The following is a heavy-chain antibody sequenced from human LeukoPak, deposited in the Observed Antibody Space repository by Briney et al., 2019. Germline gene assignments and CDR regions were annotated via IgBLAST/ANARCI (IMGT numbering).Heavy chain of an antibody. D-gene: IGHD5-24*01. Sequence: YADSVEGRFTISRDNSENTLYLQMKSLRAEDTAVYYCARGDGYNFFDYWGQGTLVTVSS. J-gene: IGHJ4*02. V-gene: IGHV3-53*01. CDR3: ARGDGYNFFDY.